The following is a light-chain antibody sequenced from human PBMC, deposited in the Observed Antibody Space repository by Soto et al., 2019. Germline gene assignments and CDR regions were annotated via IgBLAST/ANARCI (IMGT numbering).Light chain of an antibody. CDR1: QSASSF. V-gene: IGKV3-11*01. CDR3: QQRSTWPPFP. CDR2: DAS. J-gene: IGKJ3*01. Sequence: EILLTQSPATLSLSPGERATLSCMASQSASSFLAWYQQKAGQAPRLLIYDASNRASGIPARFSGAGSGTDFTLTLSSREPDDFAVYYCQQRSTWPPFPFGPGTKVEIK.